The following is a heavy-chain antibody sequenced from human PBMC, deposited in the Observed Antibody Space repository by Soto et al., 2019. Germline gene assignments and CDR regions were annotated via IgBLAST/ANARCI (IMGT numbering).Heavy chain of an antibody. D-gene: IGHD1-7*01. V-gene: IGHV1-24*01. CDR2: FDPEDGET. CDR3: ATVTGWNYSFDP. CDR1: GYTLTELS. J-gene: IGHJ5*02. Sequence: ASVKVSCKVSGYTLTELSMHWVRQAPGKGLEWMGGFDPEDGETIYAQKFQGRVTMTEDTSTDTAYMELSSLRSEDTAVYYCATVTGWNYSFDPWGQGTLVPVSS.